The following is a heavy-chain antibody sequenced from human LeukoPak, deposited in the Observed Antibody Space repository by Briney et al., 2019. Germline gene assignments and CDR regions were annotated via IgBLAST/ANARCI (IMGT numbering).Heavy chain of an antibody. D-gene: IGHD5-18*01. CDR2: IYPGDSDT. CDR1: GYIFTSYW. CDR3: ARHVPDAAPYGMDV. J-gene: IGHJ6*02. Sequence: GESLKISCKGSGYIFTSYWIGWERQMPGKGLECMGIIYPGDSDTRYSPSFQGQVTISVDKSISTAYLQWSDLKASDTAMYYCARHVPDAAPYGMDVWGQGTTVTVSS. V-gene: IGHV5-51*01.